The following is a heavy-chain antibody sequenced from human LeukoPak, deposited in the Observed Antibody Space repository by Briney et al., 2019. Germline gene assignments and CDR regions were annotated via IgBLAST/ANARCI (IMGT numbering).Heavy chain of an antibody. CDR1: GFTFRSNG. CDR3: ARDNGGYEDY. Sequence: GGSLRLSCAASGFTFRSNGMHWVRQAPGKGLEWVAVISYDGSNKYYADSVKGRFTISRDNSKNTLYLQMNSLRAEDTAVYYCARDNGGYEDYWGQGTLVTVSS. D-gene: IGHD2-8*01. CDR2: ISYDGSNK. J-gene: IGHJ4*02. V-gene: IGHV3-30*03.